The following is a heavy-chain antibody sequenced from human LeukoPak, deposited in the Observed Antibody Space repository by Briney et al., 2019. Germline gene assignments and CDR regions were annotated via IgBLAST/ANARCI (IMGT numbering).Heavy chain of an antibody. D-gene: IGHD6-19*01. CDR1: GFTFSSYE. CDR3: ARVSSGWLNYYYYYYMDV. V-gene: IGHV3-48*03. CDR2: ISSSCSTI. Sequence: GGSLRLSCAASGFTFSSYEMNWVRQAPGRGLGWVSYISSSCSTIYYADSVKGRFTISRDNAKNSLYLQMNSLRAEDTAVYYCARVSSGWLNYYYYYYMDVWGKGTTVTISS. J-gene: IGHJ6*03.